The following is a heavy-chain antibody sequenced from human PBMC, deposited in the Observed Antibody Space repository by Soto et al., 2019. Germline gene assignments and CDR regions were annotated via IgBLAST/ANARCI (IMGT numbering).Heavy chain of an antibody. CDR1: GLTVSGKKY. D-gene: IGHD1-1*01. J-gene: IGHJ3*01. CDR2: LYDVDGS. Sequence: DVQLVESGGGLMQPGESLRLSCAASGLTVSGKKYVAWVRXAPXXGLEWVSALYDVDGSFYSDSVKGRFTTSSDSSKTTVYLQMNDLRPXDXAXXXCAXXXXXEHXYDVWGQGTTVTVSS. CDR3: AXXXXXEHXYDV. V-gene: IGHV3-53*01.